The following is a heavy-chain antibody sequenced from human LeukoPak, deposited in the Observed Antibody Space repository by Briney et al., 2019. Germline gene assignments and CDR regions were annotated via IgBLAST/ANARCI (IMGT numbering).Heavy chain of an antibody. CDR2: IEPSSGGT. Sequence: GASVKVSCKTSGDTFNDHYIYWVRQAPGQGLEWMGRIEPSSGGTNYAQKFQGRVTLTRDTSIRTAYMDLKRLTSDDTATYYCARSLKAGGDFWGQGTLVTVSS. J-gene: IGHJ4*02. D-gene: IGHD1-26*01. CDR1: GDTFNDHY. V-gene: IGHV1-2*06. CDR3: ARSLKAGGDF.